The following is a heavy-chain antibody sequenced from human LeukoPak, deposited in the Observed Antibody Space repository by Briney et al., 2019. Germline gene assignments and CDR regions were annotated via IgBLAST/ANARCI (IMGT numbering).Heavy chain of an antibody. CDR1: GFTFSSYA. CDR3: AKDLYSGSPRGFDY. D-gene: IGHD1-26*01. Sequence: GGSLRLSCAASGFTFSSYAMSWVRQAPGEGLEWVSTISPSGGSTFYADSVKGRFTIFRDNSKNTLYLQMNNLRVDDTAVYYCAKDLYSGSPRGFDYWGQGTLVAASS. CDR2: ISPSGGST. V-gene: IGHV3-23*01. J-gene: IGHJ4*02.